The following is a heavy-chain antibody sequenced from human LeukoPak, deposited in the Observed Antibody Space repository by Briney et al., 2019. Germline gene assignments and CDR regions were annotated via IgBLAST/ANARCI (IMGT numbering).Heavy chain of an antibody. CDR2: IIPILGIA. J-gene: IGHJ4*02. D-gene: IGHD6-13*01. CDR3: ARGDSSSWSHYFDY. CDR1: GGTFSSYA. Sequence: SVKVSCKASGGTFSSYAISWVRQAPGQGLEWMGRIIPILGIANYAQKFQGRVTITADKSTSTAYMELSSLRSEDTAVYYCARGDSSSWSHYFDYWGQGTLVTVSS. V-gene: IGHV1-69*04.